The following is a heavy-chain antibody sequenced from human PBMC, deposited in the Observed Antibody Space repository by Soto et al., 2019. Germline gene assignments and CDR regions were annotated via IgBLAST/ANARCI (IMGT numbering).Heavy chain of an antibody. CDR3: AIAYNYDYYGMDV. V-gene: IGHV1-2*04. CDR1: GYTFTGYY. Sequence: ASVKVSCKASGYTFTGYYMHWVRQAPGQGLEWMGWINPNSGGTNYAQKFQGWVTMTRDTSISTAYMELSRLRSDDTAVYYCAIAYNYDYYGMDVWGQGTTVTVSS. J-gene: IGHJ6*02. CDR2: INPNSGGT. D-gene: IGHD1-1*01.